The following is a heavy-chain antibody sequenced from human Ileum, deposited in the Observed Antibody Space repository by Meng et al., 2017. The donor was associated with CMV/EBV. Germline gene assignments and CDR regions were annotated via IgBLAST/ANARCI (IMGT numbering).Heavy chain of an antibody. V-gene: IGHV3-23*03. D-gene: IGHD2-2*01. CDR1: GFTFGSYA. CDR2: IYSGGSDT. Sequence: GGSLRPSCAASGFTFGSYAMTWVRQGPGKGLGWVSLIYSGGSDTFYADSVKGRFTISRDNSKDMLYLQMNSLRAEDTAVYFCVKRLYCGSTTCSKGMDVWGQGTTVTVSS. CDR3: VKRLYCGSTTCSKGMDV. J-gene: IGHJ6*02.